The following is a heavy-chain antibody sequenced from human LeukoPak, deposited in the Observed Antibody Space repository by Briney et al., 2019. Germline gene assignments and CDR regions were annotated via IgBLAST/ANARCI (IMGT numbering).Heavy chain of an antibody. D-gene: IGHD6-25*01. CDR1: GFTVSSNY. J-gene: IGHJ4*02. Sequence: GGSLRLSCAASGFTVSSNYVSWVRQAPGKGLEWVSVIYSGGSTYYADSVKGRFTISRDNSKNTLYLQMNSLRAEDTAVYYCAREGTKEQRVDYWGQGTLVTVSS. CDR2: IYSGGST. V-gene: IGHV3-53*01. CDR3: AREGTKEQRVDY.